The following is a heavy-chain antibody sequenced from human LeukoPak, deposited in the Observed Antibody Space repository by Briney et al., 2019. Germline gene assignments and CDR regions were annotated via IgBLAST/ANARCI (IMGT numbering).Heavy chain of an antibody. CDR3: ARQTGSGLFILP. V-gene: IGHV4-59*08. J-gene: IGHJ4*02. CDR1: GGSISSYY. Sequence: SETLSLTCTVSGGSISSYYWSWIRQPPGKGLEWIAHISSSGSAIYNPSLMSRVSMSVDTSKNQFSLRLTSVTAADTAVYYCARQTGSGLFILPGGQGTLVTVSS. D-gene: IGHD3/OR15-3a*01. CDR2: ISSSGSA.